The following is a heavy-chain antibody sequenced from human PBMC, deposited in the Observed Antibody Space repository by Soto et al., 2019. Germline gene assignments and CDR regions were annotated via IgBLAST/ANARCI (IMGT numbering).Heavy chain of an antibody. CDR3: AADATAWQQMVPSDH. Sequence: ASVKVSCKASGFTFTSSAFQWVRQARGQRLEWIGWIAVGSGYTNYAQRFQDRVTLTRDMSTATTYMELSRLTSEDTAIYYCAADATAWQQMVPSDHWGQGTLVTVSS. J-gene: IGHJ4*02. CDR2: IAVGSGYT. CDR1: GFTFTSSA. D-gene: IGHD2-8*01. V-gene: IGHV1-58*01.